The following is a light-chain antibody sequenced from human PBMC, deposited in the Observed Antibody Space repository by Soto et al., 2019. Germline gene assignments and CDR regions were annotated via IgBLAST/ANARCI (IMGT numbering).Light chain of an antibody. J-gene: IGKJ4*01. Sequence: DIHFTQSPSLLSASLGDRVTIICRASHDISTFLALYQQKPGKAPTLLIYAASTLQSGVPSRFSGSGSGTDFTLTISSLQPVDVATYYCQRYDSAPLTFGGGTKVDIK. CDR1: HDISTF. V-gene: IGKV1-27*01. CDR2: AAS. CDR3: QRYDSAPLT.